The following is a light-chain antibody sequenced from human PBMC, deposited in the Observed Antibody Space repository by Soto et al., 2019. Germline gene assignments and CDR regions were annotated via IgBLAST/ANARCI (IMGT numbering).Light chain of an antibody. CDR2: KAS. CDR1: QSISSW. Sequence: DIQMTQSPSTLSASVGDRVTITCRASQSISSWLAWYQQKPGKAPKLLIYKASSLESGLPSRLSGSGSGTEFTLTISSLQPDDFATYYCQQYNSYWTFGQGTKVEIK. J-gene: IGKJ1*01. CDR3: QQYNSYWT. V-gene: IGKV1-5*03.